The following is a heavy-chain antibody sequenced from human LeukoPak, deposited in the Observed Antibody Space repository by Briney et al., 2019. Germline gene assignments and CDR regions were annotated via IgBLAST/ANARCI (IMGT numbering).Heavy chain of an antibody. V-gene: IGHV1-58*01. D-gene: IGHD3-16*01. CDR1: GFTSTNFA. CDR2: IIVGSGAT. J-gene: IGHJ4*02. CDR3: AADLSNPRMGASYLDS. Sequence: SVTVSCKASGFTSTNFAVQWVRQARGQRIEWIGWIIVGSGATKCAQDFQERVTITRDLSTSTLYMELRSLTSEDTAVYYCAADLSNPRMGASYLDSWGQGTLVTVSS.